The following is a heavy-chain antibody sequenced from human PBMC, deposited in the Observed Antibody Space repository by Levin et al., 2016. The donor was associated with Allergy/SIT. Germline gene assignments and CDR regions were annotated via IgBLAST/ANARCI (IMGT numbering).Heavy chain of an antibody. Sequence: WIRQPPGKGLEWVAVISYDGGNKYYADSVKGRFTISRDNSKNTLYLQMSSLRAEDTAVYYCAKGVTSYYYYYAMDVWGQGTAVTVSS. CDR2: ISYDGGNK. J-gene: IGHJ6*02. CDR3: AKGVTSYYYYYAMDV. V-gene: IGHV3-30*18.